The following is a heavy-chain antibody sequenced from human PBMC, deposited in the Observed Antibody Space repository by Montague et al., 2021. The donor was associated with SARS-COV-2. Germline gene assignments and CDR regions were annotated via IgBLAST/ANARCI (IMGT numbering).Heavy chain of an antibody. D-gene: IGHD3-22*01. V-gene: IGHV4-61*05. CDR3: ARGLMTINMMVVIMTGASTWLDS. J-gene: IGHJ5*01. CDR1: GFSLSTSGVG. Sequence: LVKPTQTLTLTCTFSGFSLSTSGVGVGWIRQPPGKALEWIGEINQSGSAKYKPSLKSRVTISVDTSKNQFSLKLSSVTAADTAVYYCARGLMTINMMVVIMTGASTWLDSWGQGTLVTVSP. CDR2: INQSGSA.